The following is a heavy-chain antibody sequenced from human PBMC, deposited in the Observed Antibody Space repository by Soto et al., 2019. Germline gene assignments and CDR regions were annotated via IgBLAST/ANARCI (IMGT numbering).Heavy chain of an antibody. CDR1: GGSISSGDYY. Sequence: PSETLSLTCTVSGGSISSGDYYWSWIRQPPGKGLEWIGYIYYSGSTYYNPSLKSRVTISVDTSKNQFSLKLSSVTAADTAVYYCARVRYFGWFNWFDPWGQGTLVTVSS. V-gene: IGHV4-30-4*01. CDR3: ARVRYFGWFNWFDP. CDR2: IYYSGST. D-gene: IGHD3-9*01. J-gene: IGHJ5*02.